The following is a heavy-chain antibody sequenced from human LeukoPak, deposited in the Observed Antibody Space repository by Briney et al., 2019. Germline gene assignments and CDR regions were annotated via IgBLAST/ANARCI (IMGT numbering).Heavy chain of an antibody. D-gene: IGHD2-8*02. J-gene: IGHJ6*04. V-gene: IGHV4-59*01. CDR3: ARENLVPASGSPHSFYYGMDV. Sequence: PSETLSLTCTVSGGSISSYYWSWIRQLPGKGLEWIGYIYYSGSTTYNPSLKSRVTISVDTSKNQFSLRLISVTAADTAMYYCARENLVPASGSPHSFYYGMDVWGKGTTVTVSS. CDR1: GGSISSYY. CDR2: IYYSGST.